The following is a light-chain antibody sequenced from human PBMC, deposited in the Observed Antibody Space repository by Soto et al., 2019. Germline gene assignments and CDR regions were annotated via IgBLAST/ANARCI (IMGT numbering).Light chain of an antibody. J-gene: IGKJ5*01. V-gene: IGKV1-12*01. CDR2: DAS. Sequence: DIQMTQSPSSVSASVGDTVTITCRASRYIDSWLAWYQQKPGKAPKLLIYDASRLRSGVPSTFSGSRSGTDFTLTITDLQPEDFATYYCQQAYSFPITFGQGTRLEIK. CDR1: RYIDSW. CDR3: QQAYSFPIT.